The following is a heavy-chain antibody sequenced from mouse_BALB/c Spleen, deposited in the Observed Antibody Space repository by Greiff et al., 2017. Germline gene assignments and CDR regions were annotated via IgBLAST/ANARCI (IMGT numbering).Heavy chain of an antibody. D-gene: IGHD1-1*01. Sequence: EVQLQESGGGLVKPGGSLKLSCAASGFTFSSYAMSWVRQTPEKRLEWVATISSGGSYTYYPDSVKGRFTISRDNARNILYLQMSSLRSEDTAMYYCARTLYYYGSSYGAMDYWGQGTSVTVSS. CDR3: ARTLYYYGSSYGAMDY. J-gene: IGHJ4*01. V-gene: IGHV5-9-3*01. CDR1: GFTFSSYA. CDR2: ISSGGSYT.